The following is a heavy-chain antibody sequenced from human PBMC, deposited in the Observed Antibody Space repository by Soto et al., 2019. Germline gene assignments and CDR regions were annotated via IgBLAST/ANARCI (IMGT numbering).Heavy chain of an antibody. Sequence: QVQLQESGPGLVKPSQTLSLTCTVSGGSISSGGYYWSWLRQHPGKGLEWIGYIYYSGSTYYNPSLKSRVTVSVDTSKNQSSMKLSSVTAADTAVYYYAREAADNGDAFDIWGQGTMVTVSS. CDR3: AREAADNGDAFDI. CDR2: IYYSGST. D-gene: IGHD2-8*01. CDR1: GGSISSGGYY. J-gene: IGHJ3*02. V-gene: IGHV4-31*03.